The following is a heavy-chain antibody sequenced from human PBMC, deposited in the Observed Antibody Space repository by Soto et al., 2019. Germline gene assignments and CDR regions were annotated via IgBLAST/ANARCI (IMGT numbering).Heavy chain of an antibody. CDR3: ARHQSGYCSSTSCYFSWFDP. V-gene: IGHV5-51*01. J-gene: IGHJ5*02. D-gene: IGHD2-2*01. CDR1: GYSFTSYW. CDR2: IYPGDSDT. Sequence: GESLKISCKGPGYSFTSYWIGWVRQMPGKGLEWMGIIYPGDSDTRYSPSFQGQVTISADKSISTAYLQWSSLKASDTAMYYCARHQSGYCSSTSCYFSWFDPWGQGTLVTVSS.